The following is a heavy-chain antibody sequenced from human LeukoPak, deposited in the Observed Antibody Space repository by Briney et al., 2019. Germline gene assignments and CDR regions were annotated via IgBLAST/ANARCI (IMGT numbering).Heavy chain of an antibody. D-gene: IGHD2-21*02. CDR1: RFTFSSYA. V-gene: IGHV3-23*01. CDR2: ISGSGGNT. Sequence: PGGSLRLSCAASRFTFSSYAMSWVRQAPGKGLEWVSAISGSGGNTYYADSVKGRFTVSRDNSKNTLYVQMKSLRAEDTAVYYCAKDFVVVPGNVNYFDYWGQGTLVTVSS. CDR3: AKDFVVVPGNVNYFDY. J-gene: IGHJ4*02.